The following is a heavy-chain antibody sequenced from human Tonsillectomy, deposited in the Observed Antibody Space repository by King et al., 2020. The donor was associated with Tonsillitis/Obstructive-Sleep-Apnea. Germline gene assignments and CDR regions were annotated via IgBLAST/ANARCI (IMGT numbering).Heavy chain of an antibody. J-gene: IGHJ4*02. D-gene: IGHD3-16*01. CDR2: INPSSGGT. CDR3: AKDEFCGFSASYHEDF. Sequence: QLVQSGAEIKEPGAAVKVSCKTSGYTFTGYYLHWVRQAPGQGPEWMGWINPSSGGTNYAQKFRDRVTMTRDTSISTAYLDFRGLTSDDTAVYYCAKDEFCGFSASYHEDFWGPGTLVPVSS. CDR1: GYTFTGYY. V-gene: IGHV1-2*02.